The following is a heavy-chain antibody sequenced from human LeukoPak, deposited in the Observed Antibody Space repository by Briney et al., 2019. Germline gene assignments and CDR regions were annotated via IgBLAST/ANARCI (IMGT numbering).Heavy chain of an antibody. CDR3: ASRGYDILTSPFDY. CDR2: ISGSGAIT. J-gene: IGHJ4*02. CDR1: GFTLSRYA. D-gene: IGHD3-9*01. V-gene: IGHV3-23*01. Sequence: GGSLRLSCAASGFTLSRYAMSWVRQAPGKGLEWVSRISGSGAITYYADSVKGRFSISRDNSKNALYLQLNSLRAEDTALYYCASRGYDILTSPFDYWGQGTLVTVSS.